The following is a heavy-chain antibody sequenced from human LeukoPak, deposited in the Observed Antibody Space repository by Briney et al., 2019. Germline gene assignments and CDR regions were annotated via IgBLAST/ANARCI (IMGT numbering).Heavy chain of an antibody. CDR2: ISAYNGNT. D-gene: IGHD3-3*01. CDR3: ARAYYDFWSGFLSFGY. J-gene: IGHJ4*02. CDR1: GYTFTSYG. Sequence: ASVKVSCKASGYTFTSYGISWVRQAPGQGLEWMGWISAYNGNTNYAQKLQGRVTMTTDTSTSTAYMELRSLRSDDTAVYYCARAYYDFWSGFLSFGYWGQGTPVTVSS. V-gene: IGHV1-18*01.